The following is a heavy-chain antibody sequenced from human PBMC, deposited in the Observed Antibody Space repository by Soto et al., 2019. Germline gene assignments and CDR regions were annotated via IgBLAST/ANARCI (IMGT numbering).Heavy chain of an antibody. CDR3: SFQESTTVTTFEY. CDR2: IKSKTDAGTT. CDR1: GFSFSDAW. D-gene: IGHD4-17*01. Sequence: GGSLRLSCEASGFSFSDAWMSWIRQAPGKGLEWVGRIKSKTDAGTTDYAAPVKGRFTISRDDSKDTLYLQMNSLKTEDAAVYYCSFQESTTVTTFEYWGHGTLVTISS. V-gene: IGHV3-15*01. J-gene: IGHJ4*01.